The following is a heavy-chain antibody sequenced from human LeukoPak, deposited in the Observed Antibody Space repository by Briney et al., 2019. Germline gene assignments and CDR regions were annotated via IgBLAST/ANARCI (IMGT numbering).Heavy chain of an antibody. Sequence: ASVKVSCKASGYTFTGYYMHWVRQAPGKGLEWMGWINPNSGGTNYAQKFQGRVTMTRDTAISTAYMELSRLRSDDTAVYYCARDPYYHKKPSGWFDPWGQGTLVTVSS. J-gene: IGHJ5*02. CDR2: INPNSGGT. CDR3: ARDPYYHKKPSGWFDP. V-gene: IGHV1-2*02. CDR1: GYTFTGYY. D-gene: IGHD3-9*01.